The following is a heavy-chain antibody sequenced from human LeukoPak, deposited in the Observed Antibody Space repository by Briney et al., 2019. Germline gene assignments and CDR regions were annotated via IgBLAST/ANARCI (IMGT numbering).Heavy chain of an antibody. Sequence: GGSLRLSCAGSGFTFSTYAMSWVRQAPGKGLEWVSGITGTGGNTYYADSVKGRFTISRVNSKNTLYLQMNSLRADDTAVYYCAKRRHDYGDYYYMDVWGKGTTVTVSS. V-gene: IGHV3-23*01. J-gene: IGHJ6*03. CDR3: AKRRHDYGDYYYMDV. CDR1: GFTFSTYA. CDR2: ITGTGGNT. D-gene: IGHD4-17*01.